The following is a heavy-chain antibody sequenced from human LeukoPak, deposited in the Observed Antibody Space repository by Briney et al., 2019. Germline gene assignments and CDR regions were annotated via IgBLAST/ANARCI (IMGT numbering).Heavy chain of an antibody. CDR2: ISSSGSYT. CDR3: ARDRAGGSGSYSDY. D-gene: IGHD1-26*01. CDR1: GFTFSDYY. Sequence: GGSLSLSCAASGFTFSDYYMIWIRQSPGKGLEWVSYISSSGSYTNYADSVKGRVTISRDNAKNSLYLQMNSLRAEDTAVYYCARDRAGGSGSYSDYWGQGTLVTVSS. V-gene: IGHV3-11*06. J-gene: IGHJ4*02.